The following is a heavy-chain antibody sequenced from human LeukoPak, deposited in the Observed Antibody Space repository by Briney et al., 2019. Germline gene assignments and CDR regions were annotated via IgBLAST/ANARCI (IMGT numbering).Heavy chain of an antibody. D-gene: IGHD2-15*01. CDR2: IYSGDST. CDR3: ARGSGGHGGGPAFDY. J-gene: IGHJ4*02. V-gene: IGHV3-53*01. Sequence: PGGSLRLSCAASGFTVSTNYMSWVRQAPGKGLEWVSVIYSGDSTYYADSVKGRFTISSDNSKNTLYLQMNSLRAEDTAVYYCARGSGGHGGGPAFDYWGQGTLVTVSS. CDR1: GFTVSTNY.